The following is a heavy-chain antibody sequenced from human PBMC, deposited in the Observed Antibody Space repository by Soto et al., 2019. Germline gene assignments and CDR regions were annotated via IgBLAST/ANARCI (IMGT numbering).Heavy chain of an antibody. CDR1: GFTFSSYA. J-gene: IGHJ4*02. D-gene: IGHD6-19*01. Sequence: GGSLRLSCAASGFTFSSYAMTWVRQAPGKGLEWVSAISGSGGSTDYADSVKGRFTISRDNSKNTLYLQMNSLRAEDTAVYYCAKFPGIAVAGTGYHFDYRGQGTLVTVSS. CDR3: AKFPGIAVAGTGYHFDY. CDR2: ISGSGGST. V-gene: IGHV3-23*01.